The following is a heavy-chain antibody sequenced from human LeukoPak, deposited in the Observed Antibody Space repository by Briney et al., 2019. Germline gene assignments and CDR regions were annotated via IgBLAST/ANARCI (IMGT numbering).Heavy chain of an antibody. D-gene: IGHD3-22*01. V-gene: IGHV3-23*01. Sequence: GGSLRLSCAASGFTFSSYAMSWVSQAPGKGLEWVSAISGRGGRTYYAESAKGRFTISRDNSKNTLYLPMNRLRSEDRAVYYCTKGGPYHYDSSGYPTSYFDYWGQGTLVTVSS. CDR3: TKGGPYHYDSSGYPTSYFDY. CDR2: ISGRGGRT. CDR1: GFTFSSYA. J-gene: IGHJ4*02.